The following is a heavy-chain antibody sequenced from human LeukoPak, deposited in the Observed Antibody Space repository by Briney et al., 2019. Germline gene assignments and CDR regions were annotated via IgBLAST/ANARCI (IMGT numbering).Heavy chain of an antibody. CDR2: SRNKAKSYTT. Sequence: PGGSLRLSCAVSGFTFSDHFLDWVRQAPGKGLEWVGRSRNKAKSYTTEYAASVKGRFTISSDDSKNSLSLQMNSLKTEDTAVYYCVRVGSVAGSDYLDYWGQGTLVTVSS. CDR1: GFTFSDHF. CDR3: VRVGSVAGSDYLDY. D-gene: IGHD6-19*01. J-gene: IGHJ4*02. V-gene: IGHV3-72*01.